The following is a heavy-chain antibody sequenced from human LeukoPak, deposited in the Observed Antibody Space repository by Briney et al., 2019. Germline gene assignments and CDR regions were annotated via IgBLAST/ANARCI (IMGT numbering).Heavy chain of an antibody. CDR2: IWYDGSNK. CDR1: GFTFSSYG. J-gene: IGHJ6*04. V-gene: IGHV3-33*01. CDR3: ARDAGYCSSTSCYHGMDV. Sequence: GRSLGLSCAASGFTFSSYGMHWVRQAPGKGLEWVAVIWYDGSNKYYADSVKGRFTISRDNSKNTLYLQMNSLRAEDTAVYYCARDAGYCSSTSCYHGMDVWGKGTTVTVSS. D-gene: IGHD2-2*01.